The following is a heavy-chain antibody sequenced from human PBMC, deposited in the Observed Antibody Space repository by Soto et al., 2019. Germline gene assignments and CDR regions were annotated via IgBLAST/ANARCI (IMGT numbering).Heavy chain of an antibody. CDR2: ISNDDNSA. V-gene: IGHV3-74*01. D-gene: IGHD3-10*01. CDR1: GFRFSAYW. CDR3: VRDSARTFDY. J-gene: IGHJ4*01. Sequence: GGSLRLSCAASGFRFSAYWIHWVRQVPGKGLTWVSHISNDDNSATYADSVKGRFTISRDDAKNTVYLQMNSLRADDTAVYYCVRDSARTFDYWGRGTLVTVSS.